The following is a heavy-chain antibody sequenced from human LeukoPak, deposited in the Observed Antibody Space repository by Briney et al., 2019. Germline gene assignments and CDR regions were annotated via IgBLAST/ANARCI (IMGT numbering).Heavy chain of an antibody. CDR3: TTDGVVVAFDAFDI. J-gene: IGHJ3*02. D-gene: IGHD3-22*01. V-gene: IGHV3-15*01. Sequence: GGSLRLSCAACGFTFSNAWMSWVRQAPGKGLEWVGRIKSKTDGGTTDYAAPVKGRFTISRDDSKNTLYLQMNSLKTEDTAVYYCTTDGVVVAFDAFDIWGQGTMVTVSS. CDR1: GFTFSNAW. CDR2: IKSKTDGGTT.